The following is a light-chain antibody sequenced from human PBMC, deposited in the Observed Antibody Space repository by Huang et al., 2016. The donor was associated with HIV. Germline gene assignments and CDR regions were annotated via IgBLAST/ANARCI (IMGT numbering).Light chain of an antibody. CDR3: QQLHTYPIT. V-gene: IGKV1-13*02. Sequence: HLTQSPPSLSASVGDSVFISCRASQDIGTSLAWYQQRTGRAPKLLISGASTLQAGVPSRFSGDSAGTFFTLGITDLQPEDFATYYCQQLHTYPITFGQGTRLDIK. CDR2: GAS. CDR1: QDIGTS. J-gene: IGKJ5*01.